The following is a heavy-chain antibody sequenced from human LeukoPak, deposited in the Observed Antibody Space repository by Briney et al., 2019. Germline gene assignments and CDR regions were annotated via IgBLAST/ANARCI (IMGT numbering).Heavy chain of an antibody. Sequence: GGSLRLSCAASGFTFISYAMSWVRQAPGKGAEWVSAISGSGGSTYYADSVKGRFTISRDNSKNPLYLQMNSMRAEDTAVYYCAKAFMVRGVTYDAFDIWGQETMVTVSS. J-gene: IGHJ3*02. CDR3: AKAFMVRGVTYDAFDI. D-gene: IGHD3-10*01. V-gene: IGHV3-23*01. CDR1: GFTFISYA. CDR2: ISGSGGST.